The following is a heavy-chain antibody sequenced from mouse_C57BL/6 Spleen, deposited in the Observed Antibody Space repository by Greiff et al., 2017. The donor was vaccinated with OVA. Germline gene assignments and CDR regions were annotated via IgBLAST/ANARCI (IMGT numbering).Heavy chain of an antibody. Sequence: QVQLQQSGAELVRPGASVTLSCKASGYTFTDYEMHWVKQTPVHGLEWIGAIDPETGGTAYNQKFKGKAILTADKSSSTAYMELRSLTSEDSAVYYCTRRYYGSSYHYAMDYWGQGTSVTVSS. J-gene: IGHJ4*01. CDR1: GYTFTDYE. D-gene: IGHD1-1*01. CDR3: TRRYYGSSYHYAMDY. V-gene: IGHV1-15*01. CDR2: IDPETGGT.